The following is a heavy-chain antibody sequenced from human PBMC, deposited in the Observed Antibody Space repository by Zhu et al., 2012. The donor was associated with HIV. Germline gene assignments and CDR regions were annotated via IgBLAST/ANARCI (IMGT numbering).Heavy chain of an antibody. V-gene: IGHV4-39*07. D-gene: IGHD4-23*01. CDR2: IYYSGST. CDR3: ARRSGYGGKDY. CDR1: GGSISSSSYY. Sequence: QVQLQESGPGLVKPSETLSLTCTVSGGSISSSSYYWGWIRQPPGKGLEWIGSIYYSGSTYYNPSLKSRVTISVDTSKDQFSLKLSSVTAADTAVYYCARRSGYGGKDYWGQGNPGSPSPQ. J-gene: IGHJ4*02.